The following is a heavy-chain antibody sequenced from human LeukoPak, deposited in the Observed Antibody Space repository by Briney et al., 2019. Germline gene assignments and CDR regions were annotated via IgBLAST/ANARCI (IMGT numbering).Heavy chain of an antibody. D-gene: IGHD3-22*01. J-gene: IGHJ3*02. CDR1: GGSISSYY. CDR3: ARYYYDNSGSIYAFDI. Sequence: SETLSLTCTVSGGSISSYYWSWIRQPPGKGLEWIGYIYYSGSTNYNPSLKSRVTILVDTSKNQFSLKLSSVTSADTAVYYCARYYYDNSGSIYAFDIWGQGTMVTVSS. CDR2: IYYSGST. V-gene: IGHV4-59*01.